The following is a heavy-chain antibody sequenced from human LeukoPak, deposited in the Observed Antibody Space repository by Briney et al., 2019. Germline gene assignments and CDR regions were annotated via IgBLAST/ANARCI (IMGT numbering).Heavy chain of an antibody. CDR2: INPNSGGT. Sequence: ASVKVSCKASGYTFIDYYIHWVRQAPGQGLEWMGWINPNSGGTKYAQKFQGWVTMTRDTSINTAYMELSSLRSEDTAVYYCASGGYYYDSSGYYFDYWGQGTLVTVSS. J-gene: IGHJ4*02. CDR1: GYTFIDYY. V-gene: IGHV1-2*04. CDR3: ASGGYYYDSSGYYFDY. D-gene: IGHD3-22*01.